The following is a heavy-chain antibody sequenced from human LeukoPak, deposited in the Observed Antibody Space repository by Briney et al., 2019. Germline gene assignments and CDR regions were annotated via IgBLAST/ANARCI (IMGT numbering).Heavy chain of an antibody. CDR1: GFAFSSYE. Sequence: GGSLRLSCAASGFAFSSYEMSWVRQAPGKGLEWVSYISSSGSTIYYADSVKGRFTISRDNAKNSLYLQMNSLRAEDTAVYYCARGSSWYGVHFDYWGQGTLVTVSS. D-gene: IGHD6-13*01. CDR3: ARGSSWYGVHFDY. V-gene: IGHV3-48*03. J-gene: IGHJ4*02. CDR2: ISSSGSTI.